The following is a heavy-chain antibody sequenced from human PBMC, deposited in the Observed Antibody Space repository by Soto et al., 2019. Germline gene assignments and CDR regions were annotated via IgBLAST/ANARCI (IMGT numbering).Heavy chain of an antibody. J-gene: IGHJ4*02. V-gene: IGHV1-18*01. D-gene: IGHD2-8*01. CDR3: ARDNAYYDF. Sequence: ASVKVSCKTSGYTFSSHSINWGRQAPGQGLEWMAWISTNSGNTHYAERLQGRVTVTLDKTARTAFMEMWGLTSDDTAVYFCARDNAYYDFWGQGTLVTVYS. CDR2: ISTNSGNT. CDR1: GYTFSSHS.